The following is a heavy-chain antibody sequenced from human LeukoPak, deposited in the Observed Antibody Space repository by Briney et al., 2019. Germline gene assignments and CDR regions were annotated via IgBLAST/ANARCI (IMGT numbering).Heavy chain of an antibody. CDR3: ARGDHGDYSGGYYFDY. CDR1: GFTVSSNY. J-gene: IGHJ4*02. CDR2: IYSGGNT. Sequence: PGGSLRLSCAASGFTVSSNYMSWVRQAPGKGLEWVSVIYSGGNTYYADSVKGRFTISRDNSKNTLYLQMNSLRAEDTAVYYCARGDHGDYSGGYYFDYWGQGTLVTVSS. D-gene: IGHD4-17*01. V-gene: IGHV3-53*01.